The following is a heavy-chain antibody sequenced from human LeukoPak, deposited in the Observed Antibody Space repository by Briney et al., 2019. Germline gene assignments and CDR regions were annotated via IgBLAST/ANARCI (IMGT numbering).Heavy chain of an antibody. CDR3: ARGSGPDYFDY. J-gene: IGHJ4*02. D-gene: IGHD6-25*01. Sequence: PGGSLRLSCAASGFTFSSYGMHWVRQAPGKGLEWVAVIWYDGSNNNYADSVKGRFTISRDNSKNTLYLQMYSLRAEDTAVYYCARGSGPDYFDYWGQGTLVTVSS. CDR2: IWYDGSNN. V-gene: IGHV3-33*01. CDR1: GFTFSSYG.